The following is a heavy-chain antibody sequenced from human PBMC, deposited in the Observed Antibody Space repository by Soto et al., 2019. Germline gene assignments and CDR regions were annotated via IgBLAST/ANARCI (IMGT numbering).Heavy chain of an antibody. CDR1: GFTFSSYV. D-gene: IGHD3-22*01. CDR3: AKRYYYDSSGYYPDY. V-gene: IGHV3-23*01. Sequence: GGSLRLSCAASGFTFSSYVMSWVRQAPGKGLEWVSAISGSGGSTYYADSVKGRFTISRDNSKNTLYLQMNSLRAEDTAVYYCAKRYYYDSSGYYPDYWGQGTLVTVSS. CDR2: ISGSGGST. J-gene: IGHJ4*02.